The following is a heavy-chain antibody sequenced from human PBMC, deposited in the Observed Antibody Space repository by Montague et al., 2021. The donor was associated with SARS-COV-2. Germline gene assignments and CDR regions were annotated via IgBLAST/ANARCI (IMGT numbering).Heavy chain of an antibody. J-gene: IGHJ5*02. CDR1: GYSISSSCYY. CDR3: AGDHRKVLTAILYNWFDH. Sequence: SETLSLTCTVSGYSISSSCYYWGWIRQPPGKGLWWVGSIYYSGSTYYTPSLKSRVTISVDTSKHQFSLKLSSVTAAATAVYYCAGDHRKVLTAILYNWFDHWGQGTLVTVSS. D-gene: IGHD2-21*02. V-gene: IGHV4-39*07. CDR2: IYYSGST.